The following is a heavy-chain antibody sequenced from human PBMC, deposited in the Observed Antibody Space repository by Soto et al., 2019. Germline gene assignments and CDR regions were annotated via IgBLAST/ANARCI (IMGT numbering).Heavy chain of an antibody. D-gene: IGHD2-2*01. CDR2: ISASGGST. J-gene: IGHJ5*02. V-gene: IGHV3-23*01. CDR3: AKVGPWAEVIPSLDWFDP. CDR1: GFTFSNYA. Sequence: EMQLLESGGGLVQPGGSLRLSCAASGFTFSNYAMSWVRQAPGKGLEWVSAISASGGSTYYADSVKGRFTISKDNSVDTLFLQMTSPGVEDTAVYYCAKVGPWAEVIPSLDWFDPWGQGTLVTVSS.